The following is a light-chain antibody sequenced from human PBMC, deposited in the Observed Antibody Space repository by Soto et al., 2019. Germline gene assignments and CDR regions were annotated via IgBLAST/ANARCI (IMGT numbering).Light chain of an antibody. CDR2: GAS. CDR1: QSVGSNY. CDR3: QHYGTSAYT. Sequence: IGLTQSPGTLSLSPGERATLSCRASQSVGSNYLAWYQQKPGQAPRLLIDGASSRATGIPDRFSGSGSGTDFTLTIRRLEPEDFAVYYCQHYGTSAYTFGQGTTLEIK. V-gene: IGKV3-20*01. J-gene: IGKJ2*01.